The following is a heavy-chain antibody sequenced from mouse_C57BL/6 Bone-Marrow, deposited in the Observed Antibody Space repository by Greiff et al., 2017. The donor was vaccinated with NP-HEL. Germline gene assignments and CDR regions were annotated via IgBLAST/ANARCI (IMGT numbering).Heavy chain of an antibody. CDR2: IDPSDSYT. CDR1: GYTFTSYW. Sequence: QVQLQQPGAELVKPGASVKLSCKASGYTFTSYWMQWVKQRPGQGLEWIGEIDPSDSYTNYNQKFKGKATLTVDTSSSTAYMQLSSLTSEDSAVDYCARGNYYAMDYWGQGTSVTVSS. CDR3: ARGNYYAMDY. V-gene: IGHV1-50*01. J-gene: IGHJ4*01. D-gene: IGHD2-1*01.